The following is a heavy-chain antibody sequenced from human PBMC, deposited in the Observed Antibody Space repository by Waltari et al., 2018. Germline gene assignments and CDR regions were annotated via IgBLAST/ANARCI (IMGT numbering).Heavy chain of an antibody. D-gene: IGHD1-26*01. CDR2: ITQEGSQK. Sequence: VQLVESGGGLVPPGGYLSLPCAASGLPLRSYWLSWVRQAPGTGLEWVPSITQEGSQKYYVDSVKGRFTISRNNAKNSLYRQMNSLRAEDTAVYYCARRGQWWGRLERWDYFDYWGQGTLVTVSS. CDR1: GLPLRSYW. J-gene: IGHJ4*02. V-gene: IGHV3-7*01. CDR3: ARRGQWWGRLERWDYFDY.